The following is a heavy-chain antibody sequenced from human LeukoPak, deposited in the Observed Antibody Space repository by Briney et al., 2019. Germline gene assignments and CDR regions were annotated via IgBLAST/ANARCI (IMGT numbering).Heavy chain of an antibody. Sequence: RSGGSLRLSCVAFGFTFSTCPMYWVRQAPGKGLELVSSINSNGGRTYYADSMKGRFTISRDNSKNALYLQMDSLRAEDMAVYYCARSYYCGSGTYAPPVGHWGQGTLVTVSS. J-gene: IGHJ4*02. CDR1: GFTFSTCP. CDR3: ARSYYCGSGTYAPPVGH. V-gene: IGHV3-64*02. D-gene: IGHD3-10*01. CDR2: INSNGGRT.